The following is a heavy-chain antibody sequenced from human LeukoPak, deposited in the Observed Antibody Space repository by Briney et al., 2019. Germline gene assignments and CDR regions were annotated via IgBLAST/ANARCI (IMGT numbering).Heavy chain of an antibody. CDR3: AKGRSPSSNAP. V-gene: IGHV3-30*18. CDR1: GFTFSDYG. D-gene: IGHD2-2*01. Sequence: PGGSLRLSCAASGFTFSDYGMHWVRQAPGKGLEWVAVISYDGNSEYYADSVKGRFSISRDNSKDTLYLQMNSLRPEDTAVFSGAKGRSPSSNAPGGKGPLVPVSS. J-gene: IGHJ5*02. CDR2: ISYDGNSE.